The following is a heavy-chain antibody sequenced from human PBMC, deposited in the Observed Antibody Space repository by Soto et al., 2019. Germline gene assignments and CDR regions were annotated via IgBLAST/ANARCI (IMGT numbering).Heavy chain of an antibody. CDR2: ISSSSSYI. CDR3: AREGGEDIWNVYYYYYGMDV. Sequence: GGSLRLSCAASGFTFSSYSMNWVRQAPGKGLEWVSSISSSSSYIYYADSVKGRFTISRDNAKNSLYLQMNSLRAEDTAVYYCAREGGEDIWNVYYYYYGMDVRGQGTTVTVSS. V-gene: IGHV3-21*01. CDR1: GFTFSSYS. D-gene: IGHD1-20*01. J-gene: IGHJ6*02.